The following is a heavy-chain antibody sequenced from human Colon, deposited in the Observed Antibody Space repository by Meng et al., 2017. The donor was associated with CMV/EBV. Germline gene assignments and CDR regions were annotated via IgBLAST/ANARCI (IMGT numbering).Heavy chain of an antibody. J-gene: IGHJ4*01. Sequence: YNIPWVPQAPGQGLEWMGWINPHTGGTNYASKFQGWVTMTRDTSNNTAYMEVASLKSDDTAVYYCARGGRSSGYCSGGTCYAGFDSWGQGTLVTVSS. D-gene: IGHD2-15*01. V-gene: IGHV1-2*04. CDR2: INPHTGGT. CDR3: ARGGRSSGYCSGGTCYAGFDS. CDR1: YN.